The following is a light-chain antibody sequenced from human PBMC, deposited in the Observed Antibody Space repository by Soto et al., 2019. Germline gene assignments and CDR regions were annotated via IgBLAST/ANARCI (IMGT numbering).Light chain of an antibody. Sequence: EIVLTQSPGTLSLSPGEGATLSCRASQSVTSSYLAWYQQKPGQAPRLLIYGASRRATGIPDRFSGSGSGTDFTLTISRLEPEDFAVYYYQQYHRSPRTFGQGTKVEIK. CDR1: QSVTSSY. CDR3: QQYHRSPRT. V-gene: IGKV3-20*01. CDR2: GAS. J-gene: IGKJ1*01.